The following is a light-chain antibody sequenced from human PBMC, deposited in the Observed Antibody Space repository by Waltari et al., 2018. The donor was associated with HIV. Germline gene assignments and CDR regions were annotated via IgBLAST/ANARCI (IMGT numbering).Light chain of an antibody. CDR1: TGAVTSGYY. CDR3: LLYCPGAQLV. V-gene: IGLV7-43*01. J-gene: IGLJ2*01. Sequence: QTVVTQEPSLTVSPGGTVTLTCSSSTGAVTSGYYANWFQQKPGQPPRALIFSTTNRHSWSPARFSGSLLGAKAALTLSSVQPEDEAEYYCLLYCPGAQLVFGGGTNLTVL. CDR2: STT.